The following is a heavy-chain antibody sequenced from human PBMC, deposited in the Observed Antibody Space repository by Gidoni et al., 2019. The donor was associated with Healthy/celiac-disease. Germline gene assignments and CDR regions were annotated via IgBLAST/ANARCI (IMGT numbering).Heavy chain of an antibody. D-gene: IGHD6-19*01. CDR2: IFSNDEK. J-gene: IGHJ6*02. V-gene: IGHV2-26*01. CDR3: ARILRSSGWYSTYGMDV. CDR1: GFSLRNARMG. Sequence: QVTLKESGPVLVKPTETLTLTCTVSGFSLRNARMGVSWIRQPPGKALEWRAHIFSNDEKSYSTSLKSRLTISKDTSKSQVVLTMTNMDPVDTATYYCARILRSSGWYSTYGMDVWGQGTTVTVSS.